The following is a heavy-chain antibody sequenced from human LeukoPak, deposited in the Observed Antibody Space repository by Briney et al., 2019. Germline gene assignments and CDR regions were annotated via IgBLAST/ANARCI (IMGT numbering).Heavy chain of an antibody. Sequence: ASVKVSCKVSGYTLTELSMHWVRQAPGKGPEWMGGFDPEDGETIYAQKFQGRVTMTEDTSTDTAYMELSSLRSEDTAVYYCARGWLGETTVVTPYNYWGQGTLVTVSS. CDR3: ARGWLGETTVVTPYNY. V-gene: IGHV1-24*01. CDR1: GYTLTELS. J-gene: IGHJ4*02. CDR2: FDPEDGET. D-gene: IGHD4-23*01.